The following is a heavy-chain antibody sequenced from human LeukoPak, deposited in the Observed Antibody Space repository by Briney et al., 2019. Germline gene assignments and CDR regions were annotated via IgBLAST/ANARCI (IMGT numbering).Heavy chain of an antibody. Sequence: PGGSLRLSCAASGFTFSRYWIHWVRQAPGKGLEWVSRINPDGSTTTYADSVKGRFTISRDNSKNTLYLQMNSLRDEDTAVYYCARDCSGGRCYSFYYYMDVWGKGTTVTVSS. D-gene: IGHD2-15*01. CDR1: GFTFSRYW. CDR2: INPDGSTT. CDR3: ARDCSGGRCYSFYYYMDV. J-gene: IGHJ6*03. V-gene: IGHV3-74*01.